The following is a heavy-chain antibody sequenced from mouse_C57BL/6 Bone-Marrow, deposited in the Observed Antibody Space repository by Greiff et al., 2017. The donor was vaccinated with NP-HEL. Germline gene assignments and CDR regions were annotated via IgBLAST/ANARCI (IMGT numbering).Heavy chain of an antibody. CDR1: GFSLSTFGMG. CDR2: IWWDDDK. Sequence: VMLVESGPGILQPSQTLSLTCSFSGFSLSTFGMGVGWIRQPSGKGLEWLAHIWWDDDKYYNPALKSRLTISKDTSKNQVFLKIANVDTSDTATYYCARIGGIYYGNYLLYYYAMDYWGQGTSVTVSS. D-gene: IGHD2-1*01. CDR3: ARIGGIYYGNYLLYYYAMDY. J-gene: IGHJ4*01. V-gene: IGHV8-8*01.